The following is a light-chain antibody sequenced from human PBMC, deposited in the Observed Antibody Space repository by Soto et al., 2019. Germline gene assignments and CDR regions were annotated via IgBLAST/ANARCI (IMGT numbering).Light chain of an antibody. J-gene: IGKJ3*01. CDR3: QHYNKWPIFT. Sequence: EIVMTQSPATLSVSPGESATLSCRASQSVSNRLAWYQQKPGQTPRLLIYAASTRATGIPARFSGSGSGTEFTLTLSSLQSEDIAVYYCQHYNKWPIFTFAPGTKVGIK. V-gene: IGKV3-15*01. CDR2: AAS. CDR1: QSVSNR.